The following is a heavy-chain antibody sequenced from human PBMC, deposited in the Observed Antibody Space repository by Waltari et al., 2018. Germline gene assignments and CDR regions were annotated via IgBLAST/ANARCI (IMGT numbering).Heavy chain of an antibody. CDR3: VREGHDYYNEGDAFDI. V-gene: IGHV3-74*01. CDR2: ITTDVTST. J-gene: IGHJ3*02. Sequence: EVQLVESGGGLVQSGGSLRLSCAASGFSISSYWMHWVRQAPGKGLVWVSHITTDVTSTNYADSVKGRFTISRDSAKNTLYLQMNSRRAEDTALYYCVREGHDYYNEGDAFDIWGHGTMVTVSS. CDR1: GFSISSYW. D-gene: IGHD2-21*02.